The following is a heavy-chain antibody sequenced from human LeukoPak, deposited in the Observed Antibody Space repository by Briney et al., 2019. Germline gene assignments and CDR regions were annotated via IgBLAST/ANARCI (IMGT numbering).Heavy chain of an antibody. Sequence: ASVKVSCKASGYTFTSYYMHWVRQAPGQGLEWMGIINPSGGSTSYAQKFQERVTITRDMSTSTAYMELSSLRSEDTAVYYCAADVFEGDKYYYYYYGMDVWGQGTTVTVSS. D-gene: IGHD2-21*02. CDR1: GYTFTSYY. J-gene: IGHJ6*02. V-gene: IGHV1-46*01. CDR2: INPSGGST. CDR3: AADVFEGDKYYYYYYGMDV.